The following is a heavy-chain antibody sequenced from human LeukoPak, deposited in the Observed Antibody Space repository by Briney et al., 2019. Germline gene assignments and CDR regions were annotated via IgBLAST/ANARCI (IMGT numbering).Heavy chain of an antibody. J-gene: IGHJ6*03. D-gene: IGHD6-19*01. V-gene: IGHV4-34*01. CDR2: INHSGST. CDR1: GGSFSGYY. Sequence: SETLSLTCAVYGGSFSGYYWSWIRQPPGKGLEWIGEINHSGSTNYNPSLKSRVTISVATSKNQFSLKLSSVTAADTAVYYCARGRYSSGWYPYYYYMDVWGKGTTVTVSS. CDR3: ARGRYSSGWYPYYYYMDV.